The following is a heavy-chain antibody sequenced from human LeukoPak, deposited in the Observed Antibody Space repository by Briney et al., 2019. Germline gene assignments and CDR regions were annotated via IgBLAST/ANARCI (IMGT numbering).Heavy chain of an antibody. V-gene: IGHV1-46*01. D-gene: IGHD2-15*01. CDR3: ARGIYCSGGRCYWDADY. J-gene: IGHJ4*02. CDR2: INPRDGST. CDR1: GYTFTSYY. Sequence: ASVKVSCKASGYTFTSYYMNWVRQAPGQGLEWMGIINPRDGSTSYAQKFQGRVTMTSDTSTSTVYMELSSLRSEDTAVYYCARGIYCSGGRCYWDADYWGQGTLVTVSS.